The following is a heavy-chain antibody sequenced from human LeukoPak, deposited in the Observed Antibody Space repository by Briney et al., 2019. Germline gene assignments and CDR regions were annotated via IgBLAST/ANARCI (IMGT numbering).Heavy chain of an antibody. V-gene: IGHV1-18*01. J-gene: IGHJ4*02. CDR1: GYTFTSYG. D-gene: IGHD6-13*01. Sequence: ASVKVSCKASGYTFTSYGISWVRQAPGQGLEWMGWISAYNGNTNYAQKLQGRVTTTTDTSTSTAYMELRSLRSDDTAVYYCARVIRYSSSWPFDYWGQGTLVTVSS. CDR2: ISAYNGNT. CDR3: ARVIRYSSSWPFDY.